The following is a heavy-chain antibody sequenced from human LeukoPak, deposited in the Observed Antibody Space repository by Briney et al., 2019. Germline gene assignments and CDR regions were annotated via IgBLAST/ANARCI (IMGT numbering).Heavy chain of an antibody. V-gene: IGHV4-59*01. CDR2: IYYTGNT. CDR3: ARDSGSSPTFDY. D-gene: IGHD1-26*01. Sequence: SETLSLTCTVSGGSISNSYWSWLRQPPGKGLEWIAYIYYTGNTKYNPSLESRVTISVDTSKNQFSLKLSSVTAADTAVYYCARDSGSSPTFDYWGQGTLVTVSS. CDR1: GGSISNSY. J-gene: IGHJ4*02.